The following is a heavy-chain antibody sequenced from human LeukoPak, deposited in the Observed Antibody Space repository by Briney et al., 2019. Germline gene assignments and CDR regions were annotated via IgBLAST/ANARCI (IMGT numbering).Heavy chain of an antibody. CDR2: IKQAGNEK. CDR3: AREGREMTGFDY. J-gene: IGHJ4*02. V-gene: IGHV3-7*01. Sequence: GGSLRLSCEASAFTFSDFWISWVRQTPGKGLEWVANIKQAGNEKHYVDSVKGRFIISRDNAKNSLYLQMNSLRVEDTAVYYCAREGREMTGFDYWGQGTLVTVSP. D-gene: IGHD1-14*01. CDR1: AFTFSDFW.